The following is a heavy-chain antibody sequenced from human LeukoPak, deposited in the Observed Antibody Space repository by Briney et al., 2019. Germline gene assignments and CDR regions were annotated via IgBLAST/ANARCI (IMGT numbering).Heavy chain of an antibody. D-gene: IGHD5-18*01. CDR3: ARDEYSYGHTLDY. CDR2: IYHSGST. Sequence: SETLSLTCAVSGYSISSGYYWGWIRQPPGKGLEWIGSIYHSGSTYYNPSLKSRVTISVDASKNQFSLKLSSVTAADTAVYYCARDEYSYGHTLDYWGQGTLVTVSS. CDR1: GYSISSGYY. V-gene: IGHV4-38-2*02. J-gene: IGHJ4*02.